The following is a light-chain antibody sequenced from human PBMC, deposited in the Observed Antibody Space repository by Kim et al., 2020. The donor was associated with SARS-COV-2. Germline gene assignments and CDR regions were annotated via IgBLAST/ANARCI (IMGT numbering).Light chain of an antibody. J-gene: IGLJ3*02. CDR1: RGHSTYI. CDR2: LERSGSY. V-gene: IGLV4-60*03. CDR3: ETWDRNTRV. Sequence: SVNRPCTLGRGHSTYIIAWHQQQPGKAPRYLMKLERSGSYNKGSGVPDRFSGSSSGADRYLTISNLQSEDEADYYCETWDRNTRVFGGGTQLTVL.